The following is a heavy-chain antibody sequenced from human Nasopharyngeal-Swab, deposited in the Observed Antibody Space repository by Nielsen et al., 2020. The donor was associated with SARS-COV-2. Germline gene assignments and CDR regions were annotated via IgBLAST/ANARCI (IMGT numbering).Heavy chain of an antibody. CDR1: GFTLSVYS. Sequence: GGSLRLSCAASGFTLSVYSVNSVRQAPGKGLEWVSDTSAVTSSKDYAASVKGRFTVSRDIVKNSLYLQLNSLRAEDTAVYYCARERNHYFLDYWGQGTLVTVSS. D-gene: IGHD2/OR15-2a*01. CDR3: ARERNHYFLDY. J-gene: IGHJ4*02. V-gene: IGHV3-48*01. CDR2: TSAVTSSK.